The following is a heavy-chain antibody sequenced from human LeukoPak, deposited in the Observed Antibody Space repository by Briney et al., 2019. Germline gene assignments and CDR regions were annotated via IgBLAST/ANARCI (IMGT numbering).Heavy chain of an antibody. V-gene: IGHV4-39*07. CDR1: GGSISSSSYS. CDR2: IYYSGST. D-gene: IGHD5/OR15-5a*01. Sequence: SETLSLTCTVSGGSISSSSYSWGWIRQPPGKGLEWIGSIYYSGSTYYNPSLKSRVTISVDTSKNQFSLKLSSVTAADTAVYYCASTPDGDYWGQGTLVTVSS. CDR3: ASTPDGDY. J-gene: IGHJ4*02.